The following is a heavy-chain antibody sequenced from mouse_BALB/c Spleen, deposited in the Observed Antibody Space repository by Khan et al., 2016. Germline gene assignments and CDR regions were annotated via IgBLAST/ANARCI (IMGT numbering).Heavy chain of an antibody. D-gene: IGHD3-1*01. V-gene: IGHV1-7*01. CDR2: LNPRTGYT. Sequence: VQLQESGAELAKPGASVKMYCKASGYTFTSYWMHWVKPRPGQGLEWIGYLNPRTGYTEYNQKFKDKATLTADKSSSTAYMQLSSLTSEDSAVYYCARMGYFAYWGQGTLVTVSA. CDR3: ARMGYFAY. J-gene: IGHJ3*01. CDR1: GYTFTSYW.